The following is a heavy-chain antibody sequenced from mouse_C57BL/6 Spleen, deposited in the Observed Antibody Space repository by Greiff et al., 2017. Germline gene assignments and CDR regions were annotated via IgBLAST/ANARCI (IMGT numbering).Heavy chain of an antibody. CDR1: GFSLTGYG. D-gene: IGHD1-1*01. CDR3: ARITTVVAYYAMDY. J-gene: IGHJ4*01. CDR2: IWSGGST. V-gene: IGHV2-2*01. Sequence: VKVVESGPGLVQPSQSLSITCTVSGFSLTGYGVHWVRQSPGKGLEWLGVIWSGGSTDYNAAFISRLSLSKNNSKSQFLFHMNILKADDTTIYCCARITTVVAYYAMDYWGQGTSVTVSS.